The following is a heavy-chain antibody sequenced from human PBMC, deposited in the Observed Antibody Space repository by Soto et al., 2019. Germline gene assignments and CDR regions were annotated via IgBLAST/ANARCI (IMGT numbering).Heavy chain of an antibody. CDR1: GFTFSSYS. Sequence: GSLRLSXAASGFTFSSYSMNRVRQAPGKGLEWVSSISSSSSYIYYADSVKGRFTISRDNAKNSLYLQMNSLRAEDTAVYYCARDQPGYSYGYGLGYWGQGTLVTVSS. CDR2: ISSSSSYI. D-gene: IGHD5-18*01. V-gene: IGHV3-21*01. J-gene: IGHJ4*02. CDR3: ARDQPGYSYGYGLGY.